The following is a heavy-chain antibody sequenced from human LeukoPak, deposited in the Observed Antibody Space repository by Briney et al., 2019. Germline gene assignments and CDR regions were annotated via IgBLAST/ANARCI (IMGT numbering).Heavy chain of an antibody. CDR3: ARGSTRYYDFWSGYSYDAFDI. V-gene: IGHV4-59*01. Sequence: SETLSLTCAVYGGSFSGYYWSWIRQPPGKGLEWIGYIYYSGSTNYNPSLKSRVTISVDTSKNQFSLKLSSVTAADTAVYYCARGSTRYYDFWSGYSYDAFDIWGQGTMVTVSS. D-gene: IGHD3-3*01. CDR2: IYYSGST. J-gene: IGHJ3*02. CDR1: GGSFSGYY.